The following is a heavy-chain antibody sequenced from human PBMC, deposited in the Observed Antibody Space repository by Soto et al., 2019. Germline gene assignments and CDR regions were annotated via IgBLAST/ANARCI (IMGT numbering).Heavy chain of an antibody. CDR3: AEHSTTVVTPRRGWFDP. Sequence: PSETLSLTCAVYGGSFSGYYWSWIRQPPGKGLEWIGEINHSGSTNYNPSLKSRVTISVDTSKNQFSLKLSSVTAADTAVYYCAEHSTTVVTPRRGWFDPWGQGTLVTVSS. V-gene: IGHV4-34*01. CDR1: GGSFSGYY. J-gene: IGHJ5*02. D-gene: IGHD4-17*01. CDR2: INHSGST.